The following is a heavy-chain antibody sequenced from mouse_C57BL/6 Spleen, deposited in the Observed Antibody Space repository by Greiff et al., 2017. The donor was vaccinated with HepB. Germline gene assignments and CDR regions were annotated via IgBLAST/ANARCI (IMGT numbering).Heavy chain of an antibody. CDR1: GFTFSDYY. CDR2: INYDGSST. CDR3: ARAGGYDRDYAMDY. Sequence: EVQLVESAGGLVQPGSSMKLSCTASGFTFSDYYMAWVRQVPEKGLEWVANINYDGSSTYYLDSLKSRFIISRDNAKNILYLQMRSLKSEDTATYYWARAGGYDRDYAMDYWGQGTSVTVSS. D-gene: IGHD2-14*01. J-gene: IGHJ4*01. V-gene: IGHV5-16*01.